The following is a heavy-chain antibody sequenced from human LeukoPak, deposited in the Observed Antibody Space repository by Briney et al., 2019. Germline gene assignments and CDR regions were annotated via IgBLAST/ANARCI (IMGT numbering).Heavy chain of an antibody. CDR2: IYYSGST. CDR3: ARHAGVRGVIMRGTYFDY. CDR1: GGSISSYY. V-gene: IGHV4-59*05. Sequence: SETLSLTCTVSGGSISSYYWSWIRQPPGKGLEWIGSIYYSGSTYYNPSLKSRVTISVDTSKNQFSLKLSSVTAADTAVYYCARHAGVRGVIMRGTYFDYWGQGTLVTVSS. J-gene: IGHJ4*02. D-gene: IGHD3-10*01.